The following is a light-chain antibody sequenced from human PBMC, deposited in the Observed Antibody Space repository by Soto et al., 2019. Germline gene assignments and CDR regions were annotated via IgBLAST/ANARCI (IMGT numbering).Light chain of an antibody. CDR3: QQSRTTPWT. V-gene: IGKV1-39*01. CDR1: QNIDIY. J-gene: IGKJ1*01. Sequence: DIQMTQSPASLSASIGATVTIACRASQNIDIYLNWYQHKPGTVPKLLIYAASGLQSGVPSRFSGSGSGKDFSLTISSLQPEDFATYYCQQSRTTPWTFGQGTKVDIK. CDR2: AAS.